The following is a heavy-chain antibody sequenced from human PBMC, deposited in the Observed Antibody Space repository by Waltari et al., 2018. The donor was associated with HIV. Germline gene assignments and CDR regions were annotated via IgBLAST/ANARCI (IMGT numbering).Heavy chain of an antibody. CDR3: ARQPSAWDI. Sequence: QLQESGPGLVKPSETLSLTCTVSGGSISSSSFFWGWIRQAPGKGLEWIGSVYHTGNTFYTPSLKGRVSMFIDRATNQFSLRLTSVTAADTGIYYCARQPSAWDIWGQGMLVSVSS. D-gene: IGHD1-26*01. V-gene: IGHV4-39*01. J-gene: IGHJ4*02. CDR1: GGSISSSSFF. CDR2: VYHTGNT.